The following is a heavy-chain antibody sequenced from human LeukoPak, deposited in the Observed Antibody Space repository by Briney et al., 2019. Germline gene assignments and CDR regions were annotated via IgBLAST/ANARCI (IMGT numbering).Heavy chain of an antibody. CDR2: ISTSASNT. CDR3: AKVGAAGNLDY. J-gene: IGHJ4*02. V-gene: IGHV3-23*01. CDR1: GFTFSSYW. Sequence: GGSLRLSCAASGFTFSSYWMNWVRQAPGKGLESVSLISTSASNTYYADSVKGRFTISRDNSKSTPYLQMNSLRAEDTAVYYCAKVGAAGNLDYWGQGTLVTVSS. D-gene: IGHD6-13*01.